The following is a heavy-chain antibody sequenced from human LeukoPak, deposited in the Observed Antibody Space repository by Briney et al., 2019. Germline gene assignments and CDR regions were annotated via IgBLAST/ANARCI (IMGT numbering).Heavy chain of an antibody. D-gene: IGHD3-10*01. J-gene: IGHJ4*02. CDR2: IYPGDSDT. CDR1: GYSFTSYW. Sequence: GESLKISFKGSGYSFTSYWIGWVRQMPGKGLEWMGIIYPGDSDTRNSPSFQGQVTISADKSISTAYLQWSSLKASDTAMYYCARQYGSGSYYNPAGFDYWGQGTLVTVSS. CDR3: ARQYGSGSYYNPAGFDY. V-gene: IGHV5-51*01.